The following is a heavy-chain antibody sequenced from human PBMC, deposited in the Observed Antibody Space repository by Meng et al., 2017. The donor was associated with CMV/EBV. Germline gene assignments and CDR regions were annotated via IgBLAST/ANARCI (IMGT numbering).Heavy chain of an antibody. V-gene: IGHV1-46*01. Sequence: ASVKVSCKASGYTFTSYYMHWVRQAPGQGLEWMGIINPSGGSTSYAQKFQGRVTMTRDTFTGTVYMELSSLRSEDTAVYYCASQTTGYYGMDVWGQGTTVTVSS. CDR1: GYTFTSYY. CDR2: INPSGGST. D-gene: IGHD4-17*01. CDR3: ASQTTGYYGMDV. J-gene: IGHJ6*02.